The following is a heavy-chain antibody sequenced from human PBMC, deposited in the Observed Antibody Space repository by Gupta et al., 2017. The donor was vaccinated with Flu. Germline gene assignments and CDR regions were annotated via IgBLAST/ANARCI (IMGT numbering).Heavy chain of an antibody. D-gene: IGHD4-4*01. CDR2: ERGDEGEK. J-gene: IGHJ5*01. V-gene: IGHV3-7*01. CDR3: AKGAHESKYRWFYS. Sequence: RRATGKGWEWGSMERGDEGEKDYVDAVKGRFTIFKGSAPNSLYLQMNSLGVEDTAVYYCAKGAHESKYRWFYSWGHGTLVSVSS.